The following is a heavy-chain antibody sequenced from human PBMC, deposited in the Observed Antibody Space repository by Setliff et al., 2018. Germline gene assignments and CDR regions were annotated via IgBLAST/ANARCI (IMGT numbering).Heavy chain of an antibody. J-gene: IGHJ4*02. CDR3: ARGRDFWSGYLDY. CDR2: IYYSGST. Sequence: SETLSLTCSVSGGSISSHYWTWIRQPPGKGLEWIGYIYYSGSTNYNPSLKSRVTISVDTSKNQFSLKLSSVTAADTAVYYCARGRDFWSGYLDYWGQGTLVTVSS. D-gene: IGHD3-3*01. V-gene: IGHV4-59*11. CDR1: GGSISSHY.